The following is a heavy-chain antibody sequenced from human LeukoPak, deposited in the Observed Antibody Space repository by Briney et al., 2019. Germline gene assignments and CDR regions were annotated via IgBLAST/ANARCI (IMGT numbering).Heavy chain of an antibody. CDR1: GFTFTTYA. V-gene: IGHV3-23*01. Sequence: TGGSLRLSCAASGFTFTTYAMSWVRQAPGKGLEWVSAISASGASTYYADSVKGRFTISRDTSENTLYLQMNSLRAEDTAVYYGAKDPLHGYYFDYWGQGTLVTVSS. CDR3: AKDPLHGYYFDY. J-gene: IGHJ4*02. CDR2: ISASGAST. D-gene: IGHD6-25*01.